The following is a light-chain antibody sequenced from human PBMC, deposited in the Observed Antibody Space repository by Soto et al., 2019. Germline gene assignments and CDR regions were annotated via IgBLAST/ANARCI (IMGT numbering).Light chain of an antibody. V-gene: IGLV2-14*01. J-gene: IGLJ2*01. CDR3: SSYTSSSTLVV. Sequence: QSALTQTASVSGSPGQSITISCSGTSSNVGGYNYVCWYQQHPGKAPKFMIYEVSNRTSGVSNRFSGSKSGNTASLTVSGLQAEDEADYYCSSYTSSSTLVVFGGGTKLTVL. CDR2: EVS. CDR1: SSNVGGYNY.